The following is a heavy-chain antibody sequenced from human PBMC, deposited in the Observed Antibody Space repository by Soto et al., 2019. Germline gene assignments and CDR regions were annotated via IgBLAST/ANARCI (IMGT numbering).Heavy chain of an antibody. D-gene: IGHD2-2*01. V-gene: IGHV1-46*03. Sequence: ASVKVSCKASGYTFTSYYMHWVRQAPGQGLEWMGIINPSGGSTSYAQKFQGRVTMTRDTSTSTVYMELSSLRSEDTAVYYCSIDYWFCSSTSCYEREYYYMDVWGKGTTVTVSS. CDR1: GYTFTSYY. CDR3: SIDYWFCSSTSCYEREYYYMDV. J-gene: IGHJ6*03. CDR2: INPSGGST.